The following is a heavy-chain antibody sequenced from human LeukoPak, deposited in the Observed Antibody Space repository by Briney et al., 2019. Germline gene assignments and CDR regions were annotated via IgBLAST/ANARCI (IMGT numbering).Heavy chain of an antibody. J-gene: IGHJ4*02. CDR1: GYTFTDYY. Sequence: ASVKVSCKASGYTFTDYYMHWVRQAPGQGLEWMGWINPDSGGTNYAQKFQGRVTMTRDTSISTAYMDLSRLISDDTAVYYCARDLSVAAVHYWGQGTLVTVSS. CDR3: ARDLSVAAVHY. CDR2: INPDSGGT. D-gene: IGHD6-13*01. V-gene: IGHV1-2*02.